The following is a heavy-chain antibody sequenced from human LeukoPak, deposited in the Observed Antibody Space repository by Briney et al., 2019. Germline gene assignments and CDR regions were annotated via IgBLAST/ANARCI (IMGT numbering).Heavy chain of an antibody. Sequence: SVKVSCKASGGTFSSYAISWVRQAPGQGLEWMGRIIPILGIANYAQKFQGRVTITADKSTSTAYMELSSLRSEGTAVYYCARGDALGTNYFDYWGQGTLVTVSS. D-gene: IGHD1-7*01. J-gene: IGHJ4*02. V-gene: IGHV1-69*04. CDR2: IIPILGIA. CDR3: ARGDALGTNYFDY. CDR1: GGTFSSYA.